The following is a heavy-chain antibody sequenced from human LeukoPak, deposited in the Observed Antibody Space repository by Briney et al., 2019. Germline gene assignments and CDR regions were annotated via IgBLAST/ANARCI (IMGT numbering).Heavy chain of an antibody. V-gene: IGHV3-21*01. J-gene: IGHJ4*02. CDR1: GFTFSRYS. Sequence: GGSLRLSCAASGFTFSRYSMNWVRQAPGKGLEWVPSISSTSTYTYYPDSVKGRFTISRDNAQNSLYLQMNSLRAEDTAVYYCVRDLEYSSSTVSGRSFDYWGQGTLVTVSS. CDR3: VRDLEYSSSTVSGRSFDY. D-gene: IGHD6-6*01. CDR2: ISSTSTYT.